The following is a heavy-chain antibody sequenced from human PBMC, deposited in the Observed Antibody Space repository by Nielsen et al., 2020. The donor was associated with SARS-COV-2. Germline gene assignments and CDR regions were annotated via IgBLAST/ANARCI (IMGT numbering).Heavy chain of an antibody. CDR3: ANTADEGSGMDV. D-gene: IGHD5-18*01. CDR1: GFTFSSYW. CDR2: INSDGSST. J-gene: IGHJ6*02. V-gene: IGHV3-74*01. Sequence: GESLKISCAASGFTFSSYWMHWVRQAPGKGLVWVSRINSDGSSTSYADSVKGRFTISRDNAKSSLYLQMNSLRAEDTALYYCANTADEGSGMDVWGQGTTVTVSS.